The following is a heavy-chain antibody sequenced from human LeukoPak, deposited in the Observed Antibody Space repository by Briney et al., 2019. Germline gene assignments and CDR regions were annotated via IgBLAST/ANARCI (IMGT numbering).Heavy chain of an antibody. CDR3: ARDVMVRGVIIWDAFDI. CDR2: ISRGGDYT. CDR1: GFTFSSYS. V-gene: IGHV3-21*01. D-gene: IGHD3-10*01. Sequence: GGSLRLSCAASGFTFSSYSMNWVRQAPGKGLEWVSSISRGGDYTYSEDSVKGRFTISRDNAKDSLYLQLNSLRAEDTAVYYCARDVMVRGVIIWDAFDIWGQGTMVTVSS. J-gene: IGHJ3*02.